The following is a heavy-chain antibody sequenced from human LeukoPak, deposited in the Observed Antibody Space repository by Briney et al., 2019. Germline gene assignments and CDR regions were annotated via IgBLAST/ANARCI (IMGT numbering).Heavy chain of an antibody. CDR3: ARHVDYYFDY. J-gene: IGHJ4*02. CDR2: INLDGSEI. CDR1: GFTFSSYW. Sequence: SGGSLRLSCAASGFTFSSYWMTWVRQAPGKGLEWVANINLDGSEIYSVDSVKGRFTISRDNTKNSLYLQMDSLRAEDTAVYYCARHVDYYFDYWGQGTLVTVSS. D-gene: IGHD3/OR15-3a*01. V-gene: IGHV3-7*01.